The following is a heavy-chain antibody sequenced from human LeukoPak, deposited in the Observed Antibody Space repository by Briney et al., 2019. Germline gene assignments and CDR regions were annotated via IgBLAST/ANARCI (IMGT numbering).Heavy chain of an antibody. D-gene: IGHD3-22*01. J-gene: IGHJ4*02. CDR1: GFTFSSYG. V-gene: IGHV3-33*01. Sequence: PGGSLRLSCAASGFTFSSYGMHWVRQAPGKGLEWVAVIWYDGSNKYYADSVKGRFTISRDNSKNTLYLQRNSLRAEDTAVYYCARDSSGYFEYYFDYWGQGTLVTVSS. CDR2: IWYDGSNK. CDR3: ARDSSGYFEYYFDY.